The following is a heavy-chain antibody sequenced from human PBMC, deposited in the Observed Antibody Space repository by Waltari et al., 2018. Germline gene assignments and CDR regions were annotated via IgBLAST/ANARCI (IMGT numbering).Heavy chain of an antibody. CDR1: GFTFRAYA. J-gene: IGHJ3*01. V-gene: IGHV3-23*03. Sequence: EVHLLVSGGGLVQPGGTLRLSCAAPGFTFRAYAMTWVRQAPGKGLEWFSSIFTDGSSTSYAASAQGRFIISRDNTKNVLYLQMNSLRVDDTAVYFCARDKTADLWSGGQDPDVMDVWGQGTMVTVSS. D-gene: IGHD3-3*01. CDR3: ARDKTADLWSGGQDPDVMDV. CDR2: IFTDGSST.